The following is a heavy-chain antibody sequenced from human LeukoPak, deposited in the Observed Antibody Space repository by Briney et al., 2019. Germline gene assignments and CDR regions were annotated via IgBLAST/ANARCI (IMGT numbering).Heavy chain of an antibody. CDR3: ARDTGIFDVVYNWFGP. J-gene: IGHJ5*02. V-gene: IGHV3-30*01. Sequence: GRSLRLSCAASGFTFSSYAMHWVRQAPGKGLEWVAGISYDGSNKYYADSVKGRFTISRDNSKNTLYLQMNSLRAEDTAVYYCARDTGIFDVVYNWFGPWGQGTVVTVSS. CDR1: GFTFSSYA. CDR2: ISYDGSNK. D-gene: IGHD3-3*01.